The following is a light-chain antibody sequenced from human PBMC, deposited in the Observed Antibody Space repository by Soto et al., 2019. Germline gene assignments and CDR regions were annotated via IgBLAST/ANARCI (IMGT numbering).Light chain of an antibody. CDR1: TGAVTTGHY. CDR2: DTD. J-gene: IGLJ2*01. CDR3: LLSYRGVGV. V-gene: IGLV7-46*01. Sequence: QAVVTQEPSLTVSPGGTVTLTCGSNTGAVTTGHYPYWFQQKPGQAPRTVIYDTDRKHSWTPARFSGSLLGGNAALTLSGAQPEDEADYYCLLSYRGVGVFGGGTKVTVL.